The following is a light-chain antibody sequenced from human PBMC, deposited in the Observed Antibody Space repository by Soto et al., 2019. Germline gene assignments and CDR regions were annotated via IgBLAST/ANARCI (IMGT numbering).Light chain of an antibody. V-gene: IGKV1-16*01. J-gene: IGKJ2*01. Sequence: DIQMTQSPSSLSASVGDRVTITCRASQAISKYLAWFQQRPGKAPKSLIYATSRLQSGVPSRFSASGSGTDFALTISGLHPEDFATYYCQQYGSFPRTFGQGTKLEMK. CDR3: QQYGSFPRT. CDR1: QAISKY. CDR2: ATS.